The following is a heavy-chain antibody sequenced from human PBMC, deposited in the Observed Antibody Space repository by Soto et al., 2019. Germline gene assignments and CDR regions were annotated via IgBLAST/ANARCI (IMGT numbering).Heavy chain of an antibody. CDR2: FDPEDGET. V-gene: IGHV1-24*01. Sequence: GASVKVSCKDSGYSLLALSMHWVRQAPGKGLEWMGRFDPEDGETIYAQKFQGRITMTEDTSTDTAHMELTSRRCEDTAVYYCATAGIVLTSQPQLGYWGHGLLLNVSS. J-gene: IGHJ4*01. CDR1: GYSLLALS. CDR3: ATAGIVLTSQPQLGY. D-gene: IGHD1-26*01.